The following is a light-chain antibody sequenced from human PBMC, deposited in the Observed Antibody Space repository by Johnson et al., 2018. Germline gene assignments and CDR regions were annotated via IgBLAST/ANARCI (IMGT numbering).Light chain of an antibody. V-gene: IGLV1-51*02. CDR1: SSNIGNNY. J-gene: IGLJ1*01. Sequence: QSVLTQPPSVSAAPGQKVTISCSGSSSNIGNNYVSWYQQLPGTAPKLLIYENNKRPSGIPDRFSGSKSGTSATLGITGLQTGDEDDYCCGTWDSSLSAGNVFGTGTKVTVL. CDR2: ENN. CDR3: GTWDSSLSAGNV.